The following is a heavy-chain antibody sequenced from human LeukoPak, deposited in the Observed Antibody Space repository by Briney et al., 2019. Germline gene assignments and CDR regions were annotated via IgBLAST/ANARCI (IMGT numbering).Heavy chain of an antibody. CDR1: GGSISSSSYY. Sequence: PSETLSLTCTVSGGSISSSSYYWGWIRQPPGKGLEWIGSIYYSGSTYYNPSLKSRVTISVDTSKNQFSLKLSSVTAADTAVYYCARENDAVIRDYWGQGTLVTVSS. CDR2: IYYSGST. J-gene: IGHJ4*02. CDR3: ARENDAVIRDY. V-gene: IGHV4-39*02. D-gene: IGHD2-21*02.